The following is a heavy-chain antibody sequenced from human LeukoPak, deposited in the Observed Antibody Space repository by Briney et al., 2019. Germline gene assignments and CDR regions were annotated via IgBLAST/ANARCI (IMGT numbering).Heavy chain of an antibody. CDR3: VRDGGRGDFDI. V-gene: IGHV3-74*01. CDR1: GFTFSSSW. CDR2: INRDGRST. Sequence: GRSLRLSCAASGFTFSSSWMHWARQAPGKGLMWVSRINRDGRSTNYADSVKGRFTISRDNAKNTLHLQMNSLRVEDTAFYYCVRDGGRGDFDIWGQGTMVTVSS. J-gene: IGHJ3*02. D-gene: IGHD1-26*01.